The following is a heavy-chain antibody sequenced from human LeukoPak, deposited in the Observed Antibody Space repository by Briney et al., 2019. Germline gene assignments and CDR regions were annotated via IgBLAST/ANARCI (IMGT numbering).Heavy chain of an antibody. Sequence: GGSLRLSCAASGFTFSSYSMNWVRQAPGKGLEWVSSISSSSYIYYADSVKGRFTISRDNAKNSLYLQMNSLRAEDTAVYYCARDLQRDYGEPDYYYYGMDVWGQGTTVTVSS. CDR2: ISSSSYI. V-gene: IGHV3-21*01. CDR3: ARDLQRDYGEPDYYYYGMDV. J-gene: IGHJ6*02. D-gene: IGHD4-17*01. CDR1: GFTFSSYS.